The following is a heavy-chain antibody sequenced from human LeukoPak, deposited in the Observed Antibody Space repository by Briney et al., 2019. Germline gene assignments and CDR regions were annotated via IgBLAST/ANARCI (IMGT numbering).Heavy chain of an antibody. D-gene: IGHD3-10*01. CDR1: GYTFSTYD. Sequence: ASVKVSCKASGYTFSTYDINWVRQATGQGLEWMGWMNPKSGNTGYAQKFQGRVTMTRNTSISTAYMELSSLRSEDTAVYYCAGGLESRGYYGVAFDIWGQGTMVTVSS. CDR3: AGGLESRGYYGVAFDI. CDR2: MNPKSGNT. J-gene: IGHJ3*02. V-gene: IGHV1-8*01.